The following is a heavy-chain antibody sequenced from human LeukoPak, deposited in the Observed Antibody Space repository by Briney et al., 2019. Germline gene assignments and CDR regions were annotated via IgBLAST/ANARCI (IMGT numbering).Heavy chain of an antibody. CDR1: GYTFTSYG. V-gene: IGHV1-8*01. J-gene: IGHJ5*02. Sequence: ASVKVSCKASGYTFTSYGINWVRQATGQGLEWMGWMNPNSGNTGYAQKFQGRVTMTRNTSISTAYMELSSLRSEDTAVYYCASSSKYYDFWSGYSGGMDWFDPWGQGTLVTVSS. CDR2: MNPNSGNT. D-gene: IGHD3-3*01. CDR3: ASSSKYYDFWSGYSGGMDWFDP.